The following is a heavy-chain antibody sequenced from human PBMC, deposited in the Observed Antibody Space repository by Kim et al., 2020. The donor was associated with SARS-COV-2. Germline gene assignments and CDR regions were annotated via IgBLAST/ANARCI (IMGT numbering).Heavy chain of an antibody. CDR3: ARDDYDWVYLVDY. D-gene: IGHD3-16*01. CDR1: GFTFSSYS. V-gene: IGHV3-48*04. J-gene: IGHJ4*02. CDR2: ISSSSSTI. Sequence: GGSLRLSYAASGFTFSSYSMNWVRQAPGKGLEWVSYISSSSSTIYYADSVKGRFTISRDNAKNSLYLQMNSLRAEDTAVYYCARDDYDWVYLVDYWGQGTLVTVSS.